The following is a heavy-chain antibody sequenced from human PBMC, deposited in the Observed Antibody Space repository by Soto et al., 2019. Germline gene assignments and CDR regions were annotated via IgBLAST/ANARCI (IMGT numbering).Heavy chain of an antibody. D-gene: IGHD2-2*01. V-gene: IGHV3-23*01. CDR1: GFNFRYYA. CDR2: INDNGDST. CDR3: AKKSRDCSSTSRQPALAPSHYYYGMDV. Sequence: GGSLRLSCAASGFNFRYYAMTWVRQAPGKGLEWVSSINDNGDSTYYADSVKGRFTISRDNSKNTLYRQMNSLRAEDTAGKYCAKKSRDCSSTSRQPALAPSHYYYGMDVWGQGTTVTVS. J-gene: IGHJ6*02.